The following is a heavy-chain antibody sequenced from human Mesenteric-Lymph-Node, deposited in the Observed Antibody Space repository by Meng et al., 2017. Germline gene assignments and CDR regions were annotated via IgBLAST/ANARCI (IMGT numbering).Heavy chain of an antibody. D-gene: IGHD6-19*01. CDR1: GFTFSSNW. CDR3: ARNTLAAPGDC. Sequence: GESLKISCAASGFTFSSNWMTWVRQAPGKGLEWVANMKGNGSEKYYVDSVKGRFTISRDNAKNSLFLQMKSLRAEDTAVYYCARNTLAAPGDCWGQGTLVTVSS. CDR2: MKGNGSEK. J-gene: IGHJ4*02. V-gene: IGHV3-7*01.